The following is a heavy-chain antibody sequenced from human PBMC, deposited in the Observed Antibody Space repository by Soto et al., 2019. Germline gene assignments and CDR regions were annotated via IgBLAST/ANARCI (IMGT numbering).Heavy chain of an antibody. CDR3: ARGASDFWNAYPEIHFFDY. CDR1: GFNFRSYG. J-gene: IGHJ4*02. CDR2: ISYDGTNT. Sequence: QVQLVESGGGVVQPGGSLRLSCAASGFNFRSYGMNWVRQAPGKGLEWVAVISYDGTNTYYADSVKGRFTISRDNSKNTLSLQMNSLRGDDTAVYYCARGASDFWNAYPEIHFFDYCGQGAPVFVSS. D-gene: IGHD3-3*01. V-gene: IGHV3-30*03.